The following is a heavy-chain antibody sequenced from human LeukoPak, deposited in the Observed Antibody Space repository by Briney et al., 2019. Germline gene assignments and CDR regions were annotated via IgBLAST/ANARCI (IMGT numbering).Heavy chain of an antibody. J-gene: IGHJ4*02. CDR2: IYYSGST. V-gene: IGHV4-59*08. Sequence: PSETLSLTCTVSGGSISSYYWSWIRQPPGKGLEWIGYIYYSGSTNYNPSLKSRVTISVDTSKSHLSLRLSSVTAADTAVYYCARHDYGDYSAYFDYWGQGTLVTVSS. CDR1: GGSISSYY. D-gene: IGHD4-17*01. CDR3: ARHDYGDYSAYFDY.